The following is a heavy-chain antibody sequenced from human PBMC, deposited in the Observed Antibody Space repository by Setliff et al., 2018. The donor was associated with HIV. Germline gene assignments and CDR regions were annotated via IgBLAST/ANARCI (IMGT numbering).Heavy chain of an antibody. J-gene: IGHJ4*02. D-gene: IGHD6-25*01. CDR2: IGAYNGDT. CDR3: SRDRSATWTPTTY. Sequence: ASVKVSCKASNYTLINYGVSWVRQAPGQGLEWMGWIGAYNGDTKYAQKFQDRVTMTIDTSASTAYMELRSLTSDDTAMYYCSRDRSATWTPTTYWGQGTLVTVSS. V-gene: IGHV1-18*01. CDR1: NYTLINYG.